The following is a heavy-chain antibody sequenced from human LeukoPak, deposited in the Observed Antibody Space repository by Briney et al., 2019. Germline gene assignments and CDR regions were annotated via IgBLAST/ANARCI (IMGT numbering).Heavy chain of an antibody. Sequence: GGSLRLSCAASGFIFSTYWTNWVRQAPGKGLEWVAFIRYDGSNKYYADSVKGRFTISRDNSKNTLYLQMNSLRAEDTAVYYCAKGGGSYGALAAFDIWGQGTMVTVSS. CDR3: AKGGGSYGALAAFDI. J-gene: IGHJ3*02. V-gene: IGHV3-30*02. CDR1: GFIFSTYW. CDR2: IRYDGSNK. D-gene: IGHD1-26*01.